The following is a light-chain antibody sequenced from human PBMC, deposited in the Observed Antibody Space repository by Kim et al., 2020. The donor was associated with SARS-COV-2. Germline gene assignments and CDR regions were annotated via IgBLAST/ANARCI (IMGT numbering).Light chain of an antibody. CDR1: SLRTYD. Sequence: SSELPQDPAVSVGLGQTVRIPCRGDSLRTYDASWYQQRPGQAPILVVSGENNRPSGIPARFSGSRLGNTASLTITGAQAEDEADYYCCSRDSSGYHLNVFGTGTKVTVL. J-gene: IGLJ1*01. CDR2: GEN. CDR3: CSRDSSGYHLNV. V-gene: IGLV3-19*01.